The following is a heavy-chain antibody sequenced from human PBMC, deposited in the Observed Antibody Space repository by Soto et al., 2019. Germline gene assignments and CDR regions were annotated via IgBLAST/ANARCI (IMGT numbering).Heavy chain of an antibody. Sequence: QLHLVQSGAVVKKPGASVTVSCSASGYPVTAYYMHWVRQAPGRGLEWMGGINPATGAAKYTQTFQGRVTMTRDTSTSTVFMELSGLTSEDTAVFYCARGGGVGVAGSAAFDMWGQGPVVTVSS. D-gene: IGHD3-3*01. V-gene: IGHV1-2*02. CDR2: INPATGAA. CDR1: GYPVTAYY. CDR3: ARGGGVGVAGSAAFDM. J-gene: IGHJ3*02.